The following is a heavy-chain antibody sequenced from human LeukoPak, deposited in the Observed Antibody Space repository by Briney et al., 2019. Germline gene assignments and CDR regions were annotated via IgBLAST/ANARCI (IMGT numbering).Heavy chain of an antibody. Sequence: ASVKVSCKASGYTFTSYYMHWVRQAPGQGLEWMGIINPSGGSTSYAQKFQGRVTMTRDTSTSTVYMELSSLRSEDTAVCYCAREWVEETAYYYYGMDVWGQGTTVTVSS. CDR3: AREWVEETAYYYYGMDV. CDR1: GYTFTSYY. V-gene: IGHV1-46*01. J-gene: IGHJ6*02. CDR2: INPSGGST. D-gene: IGHD1-14*01.